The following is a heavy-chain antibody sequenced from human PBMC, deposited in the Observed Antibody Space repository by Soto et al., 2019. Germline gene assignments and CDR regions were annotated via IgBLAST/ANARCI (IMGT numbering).Heavy chain of an antibody. CDR3: ARGYCSSTSCQKDSTFPYKWFDP. J-gene: IGHJ5*02. CDR1: GYTFTGYY. D-gene: IGHD2-2*01. V-gene: IGHV1-2*04. Sequence: ASVKVSCKASGYTFTGYYMHWVRQAPGQGLEWMGWINPNSGGTNYAQKFQGWVTMTRDTSISTAYMELSRLRSDDTAVYYCARGYCSSTSCQKDSTFPYKWFDPWGQGTLVNVSS. CDR2: INPNSGGT.